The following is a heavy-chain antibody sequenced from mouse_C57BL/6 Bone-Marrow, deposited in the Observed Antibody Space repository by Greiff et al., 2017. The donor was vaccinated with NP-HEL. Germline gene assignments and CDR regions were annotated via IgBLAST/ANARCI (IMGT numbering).Heavy chain of an antibody. CDR1: GYAFTNYL. Sequence: QVQLQQSGAELVRPGPSVKVSCKASGYAFTNYLIEWVKQRPGQGLEWIGVINPGSGGTNYNEKFKGKATLTADKSSSTAYMQLSSLTSEDSAVYFCASMVTTGYFDYWGQGTTLTVSS. V-gene: IGHV1-54*01. J-gene: IGHJ2*01. CDR2: INPGSGGT. CDR3: ASMVTTGYFDY. D-gene: IGHD2-2*01.